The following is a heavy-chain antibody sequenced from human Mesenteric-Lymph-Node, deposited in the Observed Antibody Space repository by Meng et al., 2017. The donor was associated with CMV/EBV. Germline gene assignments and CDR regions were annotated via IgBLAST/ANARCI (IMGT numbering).Heavy chain of an antibody. V-gene: IGHV3-23*01. CDR2: ISGNGETT. CDR1: GFTFSNYA. D-gene: IGHD6-13*01. CDR3: ARVLASNTWAVDY. J-gene: IGHJ4*02. Sequence: GGSLRLSCAASGFTFSNYAMSWVRQAPRKGLEWVSSISGNGETTYYADSVKGRFTISRDNSRNTLYVQMNSLRAEDTALYYCARVLASNTWAVDYWGQGTLVTVSS.